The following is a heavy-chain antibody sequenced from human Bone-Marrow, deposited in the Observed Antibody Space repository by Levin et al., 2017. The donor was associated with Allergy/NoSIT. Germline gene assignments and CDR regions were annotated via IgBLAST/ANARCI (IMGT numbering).Heavy chain of an antibody. J-gene: IGHJ3*02. CDR2: IRSKATSDST. CDR1: GLTFSDHF. CDR3: TRWLNDGLDI. Sequence: GESLKISCAASGLTFSDHFMDWVRQAPGKGLEWIDRIRSKATSDSTGYAASVKGRFTISRDDSQNSLYLQMNSLKTEDTAVYYCTRWLNDGLDIWGQGTTVTVSS. V-gene: IGHV3-72*01. D-gene: IGHD5-12*01.